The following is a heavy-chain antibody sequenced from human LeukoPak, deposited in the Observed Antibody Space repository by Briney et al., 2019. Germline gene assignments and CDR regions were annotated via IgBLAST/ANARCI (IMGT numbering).Heavy chain of an antibody. CDR1: GGSFSGYY. D-gene: IGHD6-13*01. CDR2: INHSGST. J-gene: IGHJ4*02. Sequence: SKTLSLTCAVYGGSFSGYYWSWIRQPPGKGLEWIGEINHSGSTNYNPSLKSRVTISVDTSKNQFSLKLSSVTAADTAVYYCARVSPVAAAEYWGQGTLVTVSS. CDR3: ARVSPVAAAEY. V-gene: IGHV4-34*01.